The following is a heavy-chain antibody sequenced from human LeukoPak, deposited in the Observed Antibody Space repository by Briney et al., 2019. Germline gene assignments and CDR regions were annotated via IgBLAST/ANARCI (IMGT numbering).Heavy chain of an antibody. Sequence: SETLSLTCTVSGGSISSYYWSWIRQPPGKGLEWIGYIYYSGSTNYNPSLKSRVTISVDTSKNQFSLRLSAVTAADTAVYYCARGGGEAAAGTVDYWGQGTLVTVSS. CDR3: ARGGGEAAAGTVDY. D-gene: IGHD6-13*01. V-gene: IGHV4-59*12. CDR1: GGSISSYY. J-gene: IGHJ4*02. CDR2: IYYSGST.